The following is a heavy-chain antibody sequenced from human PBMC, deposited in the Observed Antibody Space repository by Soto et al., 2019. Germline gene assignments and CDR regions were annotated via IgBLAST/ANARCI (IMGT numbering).Heavy chain of an antibody. CDR3: ARDYGGGYDFGSRLYGMDV. CDR2: IIPIFGTA. D-gene: IGHD3-3*01. J-gene: IGHJ6*02. Sequence: SVKVSCKASGGTFSSYAISWVRQAPGQGLEWMGGIIPIFGTANYAQKFQGRVTITADESTSTAYMELSSLRSEDTAVYYCARDYGGGYDFGSRLYGMDVWGQGTTVTVSS. CDR1: GGTFSSYA. V-gene: IGHV1-69*13.